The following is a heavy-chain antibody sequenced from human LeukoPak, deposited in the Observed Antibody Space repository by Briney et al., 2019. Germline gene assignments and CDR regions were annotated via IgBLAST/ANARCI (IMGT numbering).Heavy chain of an antibody. D-gene: IGHD2-21*01. CDR3: ARDLFRKGAFDI. CDR2: ISGSGGST. V-gene: IGHV3-23*01. Sequence: GGSLRLSCAASGFTFSSYGMHWVRQAPGKGLEWVSAISGSGGSTYYADSVKGRFTISRDNSKNTLYLQMNSLRAEDTAVYYCARDLFRKGAFDIWGQGTMVTVSS. J-gene: IGHJ3*02. CDR1: GFTFSSYG.